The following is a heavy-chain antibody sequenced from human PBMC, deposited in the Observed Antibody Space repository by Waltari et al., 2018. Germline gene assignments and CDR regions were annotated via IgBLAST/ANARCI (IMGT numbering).Heavy chain of an antibody. Sequence: QVQLVQSGAEVKKPGSSVKVSCKASGGTFSSYAISWVRQAPCKGLEWMGGIIPIFGTANYAQKYQGRVTITADESTSTAYMELSSLRSEDTAVYYGARDLRGYYGMDVWGQGTTVTVSS. V-gene: IGHV1-69*01. CDR2: IIPIFGTA. J-gene: IGHJ6*02. D-gene: IGHD3-16*01. CDR3: ARDLRGYYGMDV. CDR1: GGTFSSYA.